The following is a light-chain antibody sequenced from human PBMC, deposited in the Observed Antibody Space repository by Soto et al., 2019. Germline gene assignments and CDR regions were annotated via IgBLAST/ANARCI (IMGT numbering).Light chain of an antibody. CDR2: KAS. J-gene: IGKJ2*01. Sequence: DIQMTQSPSTLSASVGDRVTITCRASQSVSSWLAWYQQKPGKAPKLLIYKASNLESGVPSRFSGGGSGTEFTLTISSLQPDDFATYYCQQYHSYSYTFGQGTKLEIK. V-gene: IGKV1-5*03. CDR3: QQYHSYSYT. CDR1: QSVSSW.